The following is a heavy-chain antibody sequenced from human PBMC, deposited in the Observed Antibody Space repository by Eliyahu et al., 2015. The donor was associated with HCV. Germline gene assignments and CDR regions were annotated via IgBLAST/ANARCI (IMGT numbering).Heavy chain of an antibody. J-gene: IGHJ4*02. V-gene: IGHV3-33*01. CDR3: ARGGSSGWYLFDY. D-gene: IGHD6-19*01. Sequence: QVQVVESGGGVVQPGRSLRLSCAASGFTLSSYGMHWVRQAPGKGLGWVAVIWYDGSEKYYADSVKGRFTISRDNSKNMMYLQMNSLRAEDTAVYYCARGGSSGWYLFDYWGQGTRVTVSS. CDR1: GFTLSSYG. CDR2: IWYDGSEK.